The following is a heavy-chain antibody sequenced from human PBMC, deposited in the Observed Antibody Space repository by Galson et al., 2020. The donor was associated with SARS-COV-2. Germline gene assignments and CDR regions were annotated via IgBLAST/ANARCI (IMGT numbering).Heavy chain of an antibody. CDR3: AKLAIWFGNLSPYYFDY. D-gene: IGHD3-10*01. J-gene: IGHJ4*02. CDR1: GFTFSSYD. CDR2: ISYAGSNQ. V-gene: IGHV3-30*18. Sequence: GESLKISCAASGFTFSSYDIHWVRQAPGKGLEWVAVISYAGSNQNFADSVKGRFTISRDNSKNTVYLQMNSLRAEDTAVYFCAKLAIWFGNLSPYYFDYWGQGTLVTVSS.